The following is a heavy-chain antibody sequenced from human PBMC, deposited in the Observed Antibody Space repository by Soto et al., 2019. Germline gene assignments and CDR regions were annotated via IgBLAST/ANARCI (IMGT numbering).Heavy chain of an antibody. CDR2: ISATGTTT. Sequence: GSLRLSCAASEFSFSSYALNWVRQAPGKGLEWVSAISATGTTTYYADSVKGRFTIYRDNSKRTLFLQMDSLSPEYTAVYYCAPYSSPFDYWSQGTLVTVSS. J-gene: IGHJ4*02. D-gene: IGHD6-13*01. CDR3: APYSSPFDY. CDR1: EFSFSSYA. V-gene: IGHV3-23*01.